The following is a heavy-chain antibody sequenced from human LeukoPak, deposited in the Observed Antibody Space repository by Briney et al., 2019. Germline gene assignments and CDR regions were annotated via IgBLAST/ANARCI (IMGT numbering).Heavy chain of an antibody. CDR1: GFTFSCYG. CDR2: IWYEGSNK. V-gene: IGHV3-33*01. D-gene: IGHD6-13*01. J-gene: IGHJ6*02. CDR3: ARGEIAAAGPYDYYYYGMDV. Sequence: PGGALRLSCAASGFTFSCYGMHWVRQAPGKGLECVAVIWYEGSNKYYADSVKGRFTISRDNSKNTLYLQMNSLRAEDTAVYYCARGEIAAAGPYDYYYYGMDVWSQGTTVTVSS.